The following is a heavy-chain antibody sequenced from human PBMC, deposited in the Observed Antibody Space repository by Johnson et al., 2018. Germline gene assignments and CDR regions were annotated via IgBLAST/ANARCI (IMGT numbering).Heavy chain of an antibody. CDR3: ARTASGSMDV. CDR2: ISYDGSNK. CDR1: GFTFSSYA. D-gene: IGHD1-14*01. Sequence: QVQLVETGGGVVQPGRSLRLSCAASGFTFSSYAMHWVRQAPGKGLEWVAVISYDGSNKYYGNSVKGRFTISGDNSKNTRDLQMNSLRAEDTAVYYCARTASGSMDVWGQGTTVTVSS. J-gene: IGHJ6*02. V-gene: IGHV3-30*03.